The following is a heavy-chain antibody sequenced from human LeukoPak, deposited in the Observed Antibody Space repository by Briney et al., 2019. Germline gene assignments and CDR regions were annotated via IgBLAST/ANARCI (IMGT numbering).Heavy chain of an antibody. CDR2: IGPTGSDR. CDR1: GLTFSTSG. CDR3: ATETNGRHYDY. J-gene: IGHJ4*02. D-gene: IGHD1-14*01. Sequence: GGSLRLSCTASGLTFSTSGFNWVRQAPGKGLEWVASIGPTGSDRYHADSIKGRFTISKDNANNFLYLQMNSLRAEDTAVYYCATETNGRHYDYWGQGTLLTVSS. V-gene: IGHV3-21*06.